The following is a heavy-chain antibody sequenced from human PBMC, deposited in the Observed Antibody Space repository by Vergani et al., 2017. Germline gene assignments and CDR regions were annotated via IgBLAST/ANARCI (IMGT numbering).Heavy chain of an antibody. CDR2: IYYSGST. D-gene: IGHD3-22*01. J-gene: IGHJ4*02. Sequence: QVQLQESGPGLVKPSQTLSLTCTVSGGSISSGDHYWRWIRQPPGKGLEWIGYIYYSGSTYYNPSLKSRVTISVDTSKNQFSLKLSSVTAADTAVYYCARADYYDSSGHDFDYWGQGTLVTVSS. CDR1: GGSISSGDHY. CDR3: ARADYYDSSGHDFDY. V-gene: IGHV4-30-4*01.